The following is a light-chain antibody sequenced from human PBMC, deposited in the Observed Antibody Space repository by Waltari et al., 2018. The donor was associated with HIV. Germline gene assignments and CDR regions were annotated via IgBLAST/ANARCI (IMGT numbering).Light chain of an antibody. J-gene: IGLJ2*01. V-gene: IGLV1-47*01. CDR2: RNN. CDR1: SPTIGRTI. CDR3: AAWDDTLTVV. Sequence: QSVLTQPPSASGTPGQSVTSSCSGTSPTIGRTIVSWYQQFPGTAPKLLIYRNNKRPSGVPTRFSGSKSGTSASLAISGLRSDDEADYYCAAWDDTLTVVFGGGTKLTVL.